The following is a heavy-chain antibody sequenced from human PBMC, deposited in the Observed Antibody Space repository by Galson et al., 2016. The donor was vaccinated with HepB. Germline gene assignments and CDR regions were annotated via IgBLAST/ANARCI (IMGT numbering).Heavy chain of an antibody. Sequence: TLSLTCTVSGDSMSSYNWRWIRQSPGKGLEWIGYNYYRGSANYNPSLKNRLTISVDTSKKQFSLKLTSVTAADTAVYYGARVNTEVDIVGPEHNWFDSWGQGTLVTVSS. J-gene: IGHJ5*01. D-gene: IGHD1-26*01. CDR2: NYYRGSA. V-gene: IGHV4-59*01. CDR1: GDSMSSYN. CDR3: ARVNTEVDIVGPEHNWFDS.